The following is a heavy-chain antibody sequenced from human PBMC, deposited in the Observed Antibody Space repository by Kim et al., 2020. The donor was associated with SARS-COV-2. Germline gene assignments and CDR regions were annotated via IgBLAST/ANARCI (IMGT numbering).Heavy chain of an antibody. V-gene: IGHV4-39*01. J-gene: IGHJ4*02. CDR3: ARHFEGPRVVVIKRAFDY. CDR1: GGSISSSSYY. CDR2: IYYSGST. Sequence: SETLSLTCTVSGGSISSSSYYWGWIRQPPGKGLEWIGSIYYSGSTYYNPSLKSRVTISVDTSKNQFSLKLSSVTAADTAVYYCARHFEGPRVVVIKRAFDYWGQGTLVTVSS. D-gene: IGHD3-22*01.